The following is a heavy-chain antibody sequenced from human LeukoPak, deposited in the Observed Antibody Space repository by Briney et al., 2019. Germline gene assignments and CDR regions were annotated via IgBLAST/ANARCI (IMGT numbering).Heavy chain of an antibody. CDR2: ISGGSSDL. V-gene: IGHV3-48*01. CDR1: GFIFCDYS. Sequence: GGSLRLSCAASGFIFCDYSMNWVRQAPGKGLEWISYISGGSSDLHYADSVKGRFTISRDNAKNSLYLQMNSLRAEDTAVYYCSREIMWLSSVHQFDYWGQGTLVTVSS. CDR3: SREIMWLSSVHQFDY. J-gene: IGHJ4*02. D-gene: IGHD2-21*01.